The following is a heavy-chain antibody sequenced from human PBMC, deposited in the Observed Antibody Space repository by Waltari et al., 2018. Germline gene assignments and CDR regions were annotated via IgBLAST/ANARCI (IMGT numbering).Heavy chain of an antibody. Sequence: QVQLVQSGAEVKKPGSSVKVSCKASGGTFSRYAISWVRQAPGQGLEWMGGIIPIFGTANYAQKFQGRVTITTDESTSTAYMELSSLRSEDTAVYYCASMVPSAGYYYYMDVWGKGTTVTVSS. CDR3: ASMVPSAGYYYYMDV. J-gene: IGHJ6*03. CDR2: IIPIFGTA. D-gene: IGHD2-2*01. CDR1: GGTFSRYA. V-gene: IGHV1-69*05.